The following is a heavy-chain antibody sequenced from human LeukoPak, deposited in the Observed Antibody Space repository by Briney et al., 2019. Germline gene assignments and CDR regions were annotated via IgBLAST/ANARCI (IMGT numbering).Heavy chain of an antibody. J-gene: IGHJ3*02. V-gene: IGHV3-53*01. D-gene: IGHD3-10*01. CDR3: ARGGAYGSGNHYRGGDFDI. CDR1: GFSVSDNY. CDR2: IYRGGST. Sequence: SGGSLRLSCATSGFSVSDNYMTWVRQAPGKGLEWVSVIYRGGSTYYADSVKGRFTISRDNSKNMVYLQMNSLRVEDTAVYYCARGGAYGSGNHYRGGDFDIWGQGTMVTVSS.